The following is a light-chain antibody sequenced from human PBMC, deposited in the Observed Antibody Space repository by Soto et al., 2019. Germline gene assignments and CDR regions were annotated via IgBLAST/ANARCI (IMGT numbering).Light chain of an antibody. CDR2: DVS. CDR1: SSDVGGYNY. Sequence: QSVVTQPRSVSGSPGQSVTISCTGTSSDVGGYNYVSWYQHHPGKAPKLMIYDVSKRPSGVPDRFSGSKSGNTASLTISGLQAEDEADYYCCSYTSSSTLVFGTGTKLTVL. V-gene: IGLV2-11*01. J-gene: IGLJ1*01. CDR3: CSYTSSSTLV.